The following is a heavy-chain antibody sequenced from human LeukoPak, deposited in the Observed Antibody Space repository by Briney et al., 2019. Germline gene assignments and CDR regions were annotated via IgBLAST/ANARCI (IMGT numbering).Heavy chain of an antibody. CDR1: GGSISSYY. V-gene: IGHV4-39*01. CDR3: ARLLMELVDY. CDR2: IYYSGST. J-gene: IGHJ4*02. Sequence: SETVSLTCTVSGGSISSYYWSWIRQPPGKGLEWIGSIYYSGSTYYNPSLKSRVTISVDTSKSQLSLKLSTVTAADTAVYYCARLLMELVDYWGQGTLVTVSS. D-gene: IGHD1-7*01.